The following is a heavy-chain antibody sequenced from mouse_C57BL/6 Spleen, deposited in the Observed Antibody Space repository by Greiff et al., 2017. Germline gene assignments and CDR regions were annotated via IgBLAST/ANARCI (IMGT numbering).Heavy chain of an antibody. CDR2: IYPGDGDT. J-gene: IGHJ3*01. D-gene: IGHD1-1*01. CDR1: GYAFSSSW. V-gene: IGHV1-82*01. Sequence: VQLQQSGPELVKPGASVKISCKASGYAFSSSWMNWVKQRPGQGLEWIGRIYPGDGDTNYNGKFKGKATLTADKSSSTAYMQLSSLTSEDSAVYCCAREYYGSSWAYWGQGTLVTVSA. CDR3: AREYYGSSWAY.